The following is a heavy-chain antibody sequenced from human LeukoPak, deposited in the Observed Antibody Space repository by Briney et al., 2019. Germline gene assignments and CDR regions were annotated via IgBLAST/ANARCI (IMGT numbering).Heavy chain of an antibody. D-gene: IGHD3-16*02. J-gene: IGHJ4*02. CDR2: INPNSGGT. CDR1: GYTFTGYY. V-gene: IGHV1-2*02. CDR3: ARSMITFGGVIVPNDY. Sequence: ASVKVSCKASGYTFTGYYMHWVRQAPGQGLEWMGWINPNSGGTNYAQKFQGRVTMTRDTSISTAYMELSRLRSDDTAVYYCARSMITFGGVIVPNDYWGQGTLVTVSS.